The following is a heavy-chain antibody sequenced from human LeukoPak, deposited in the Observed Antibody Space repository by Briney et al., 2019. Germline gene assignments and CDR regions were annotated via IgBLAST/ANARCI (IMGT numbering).Heavy chain of an antibody. Sequence: ASVTVSCKASGYTFTGYYMHWVRQAPGQGLEWMGWINPNSGGTNYAQKFQGRVTMTRDTSISTAYMELSRLRSDDTAVYYCARVRYQLLLNWFDPWGQGTLVTVSS. D-gene: IGHD2-2*01. V-gene: IGHV1-2*02. CDR2: INPNSGGT. CDR1: GYTFTGYY. J-gene: IGHJ5*02. CDR3: ARVRYQLLLNWFDP.